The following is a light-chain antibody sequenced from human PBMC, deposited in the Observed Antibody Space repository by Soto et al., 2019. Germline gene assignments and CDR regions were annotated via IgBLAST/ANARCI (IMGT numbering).Light chain of an antibody. CDR2: AAS. V-gene: IGKV1-8*01. CDR1: QGISSY. CDR3: QQYYSYPST. J-gene: IGKJ5*01. Sequence: AIRMTQSPSSFSASTGDRVTITCRASQGISSYLAWCQQKPGKAPKLLIYAASTLQSGVPSRFSGSGSGTDFTLTISCLQSEDFATYYCQQYYSYPSTFGQGTRLEIK.